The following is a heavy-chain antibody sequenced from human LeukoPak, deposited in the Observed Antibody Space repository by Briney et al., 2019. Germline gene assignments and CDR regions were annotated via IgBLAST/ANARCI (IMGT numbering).Heavy chain of an antibody. CDR2: IYPDDSDT. Sequence: GESLKISCQGSGYSFTNNWIGWVRQMPGKGLEWMGIIYPDDSDTRYSPSFQGQVTFSVDKSISTAYLEWSSLKASDTAMYYCARQRGYCSGTSCFSDHFDCWGQGTLVTVST. CDR1: GYSFTNNW. J-gene: IGHJ4*02. CDR3: ARQRGYCSGTSCFSDHFDC. V-gene: IGHV5-51*01. D-gene: IGHD2-2*03.